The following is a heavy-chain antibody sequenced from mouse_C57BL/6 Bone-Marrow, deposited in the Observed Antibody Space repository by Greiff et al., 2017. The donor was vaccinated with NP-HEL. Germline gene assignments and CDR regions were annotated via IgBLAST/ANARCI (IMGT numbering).Heavy chain of an antibody. V-gene: IGHV1-55*01. CDR2: IYPGSGCT. CDR1: GYTFTSYW. J-gene: IGHJ3*01. Sequence: VKLQQPGAELVKPGASVKMSCKASGYTFTSYWITWVKQRPGQGLEWIGDIYPGSGCTNYNEKFKSKATLTVDTSSSTAYMQLSSLTSEDSAVYYCAREGDDGYSFAYWGQGTLVTVSA. D-gene: IGHD2-3*01. CDR3: AREGDDGYSFAY.